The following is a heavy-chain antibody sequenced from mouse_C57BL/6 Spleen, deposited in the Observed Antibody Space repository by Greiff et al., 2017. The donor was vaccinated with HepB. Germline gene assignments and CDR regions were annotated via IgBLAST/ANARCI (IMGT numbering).Heavy chain of an antibody. Sequence: QVHVKQSGPELVKPGASVKLSCKASGYTFTSYDINWVKQRPGQGLEWIGWIYPRDGSTKYNEKFKGKATLTVDTSSSTAYMELHSLTSEDSAVYFCARKVIYYGGYFDYWGQGTTLTVSS. CDR1: GYTFTSYD. J-gene: IGHJ2*01. V-gene: IGHV1-85*01. D-gene: IGHD2-1*01. CDR3: ARKVIYYGGYFDY. CDR2: IYPRDGST.